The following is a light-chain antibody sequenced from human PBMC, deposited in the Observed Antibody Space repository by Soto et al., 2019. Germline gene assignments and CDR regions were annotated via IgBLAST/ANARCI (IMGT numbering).Light chain of an antibody. J-gene: IGLJ2*01. V-gene: IGLV2-23*02. CDR2: EVS. CDR3: RSYAGSSTSYVV. CDR1: SSDVGSYNL. Sequence: QSVLTQPASVSGSPGQSITISCTGTSSDVGSYNLVSWYQQHPGKAPKLMIYEVSKRPSGVSNRFSGSKSGNTASLTISGLQAEEEADYYCRSYAGSSTSYVVFGGGTKLTVL.